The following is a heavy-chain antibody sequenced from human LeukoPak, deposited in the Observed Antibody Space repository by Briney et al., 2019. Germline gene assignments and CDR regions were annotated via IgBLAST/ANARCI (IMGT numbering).Heavy chain of an antibody. CDR2: INHGGST. CDR3: ARAAGIAAAPEGQINDY. Sequence: SETLSLTCAVYGGSFSGYYLSWICQPPGKGLEWIGEINHGGSTNYNPSLKSRVTISVDTSKNQFSLKLSSVTAADTAVYYCARAAGIAAAPEGQINDYWGQGTLVTVSS. CDR1: GGSFSGYY. V-gene: IGHV4-34*01. J-gene: IGHJ4*02. D-gene: IGHD6-13*01.